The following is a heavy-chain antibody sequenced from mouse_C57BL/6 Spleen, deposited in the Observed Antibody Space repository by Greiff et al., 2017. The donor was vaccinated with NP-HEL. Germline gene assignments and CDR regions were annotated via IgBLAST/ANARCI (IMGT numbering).Heavy chain of an antibody. J-gene: IGHJ4*01. CDR2: INPGSGGT. CDR1: GYAFTNYL. Sequence: LQESGAELVRPGTSVKVSCKASGYAFTNYLIEWVKQRPGQGLEWIGVINPGSGGTNYNEKFKGKATLTADKSSSTAYMQLSSLTSEDSAVYFCATIYGNWAMDYWGQGTSVTVSS. V-gene: IGHV1-54*01. CDR3: ATIYGNWAMDY. D-gene: IGHD2-1*01.